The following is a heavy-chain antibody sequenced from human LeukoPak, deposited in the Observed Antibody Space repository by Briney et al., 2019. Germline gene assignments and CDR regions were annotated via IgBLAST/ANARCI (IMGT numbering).Heavy chain of an antibody. J-gene: IGHJ4*02. CDR3: ARVGQQLDY. CDR1: GFTFGTFI. D-gene: IGHD6-13*01. CDR2: ISSSSVYT. V-gene: IGHV3-21*01. Sequence: PGGSLRPSCAASGFTFGTFIMNWVRQAPGKGLEWVSSISSSSVYTDYADSVKGRFTISRDNAKNSLYLQMNSLRAEDTAVYYCARVGQQLDYWGQGALVTVSS.